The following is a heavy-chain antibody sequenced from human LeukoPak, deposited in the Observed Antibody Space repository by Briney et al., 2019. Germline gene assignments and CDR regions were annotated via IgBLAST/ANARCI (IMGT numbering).Heavy chain of an antibody. CDR2: IYYSGST. CDR1: GGSISSYY. D-gene: IGHD3-22*01. Sequence: SETLSLTCTVSGGSISSYYWSWIRRPPGKGLEWIGYIYYSGSTNYNPSLKSRVTISVDTSKNQFSLKLSSVTAADTAVYYCARHYDSSFAADYWGQGTLVTVSS. V-gene: IGHV4-59*08. J-gene: IGHJ4*02. CDR3: ARHYDSSFAADY.